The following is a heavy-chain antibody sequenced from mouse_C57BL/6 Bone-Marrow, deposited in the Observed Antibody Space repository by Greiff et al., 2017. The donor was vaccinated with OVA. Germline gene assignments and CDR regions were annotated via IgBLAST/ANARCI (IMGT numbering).Heavy chain of an antibody. CDR2: ISDGGSYT. Sequence: EVMLVESGGGLVKPGGSLKLSCAASGFTFSSYAMSWVRQTPEKRLEWVATISDGGSYTYYTDNVKGRFTISRENAKNNLYLQMSHLKTEDTAMYYCARSGTGKDYWGQGTTLTVSS. CDR3: ARSGTGKDY. CDR1: GFTFSSYA. D-gene: IGHD4-1*01. J-gene: IGHJ2*01. V-gene: IGHV5-4*03.